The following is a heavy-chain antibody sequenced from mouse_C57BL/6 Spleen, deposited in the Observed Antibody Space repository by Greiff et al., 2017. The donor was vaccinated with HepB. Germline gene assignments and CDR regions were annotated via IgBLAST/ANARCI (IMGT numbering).Heavy chain of an antibody. J-gene: IGHJ4*01. CDR3: ASDGSYAIDY. D-gene: IGHD2-2*01. V-gene: IGHV5-4*01. CDR1: GFTFSSYA. CDR2: ISDGGSYT. Sequence: EVHLVESGGGLVKPGGSLKLSCAASGFTFSSYAMSWVRQTPEKRLEWVATISDGGSYTDYPDNVKGRFTISRDNAKNNLYLQMSHLKSEDTAMYYCASDGSYAIDYWGQGTSVTVSS.